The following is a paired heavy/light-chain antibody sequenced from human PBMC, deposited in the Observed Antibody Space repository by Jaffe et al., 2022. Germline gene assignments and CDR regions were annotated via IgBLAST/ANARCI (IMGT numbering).Heavy chain of an antibody. CDR2: IYPGDSDT. J-gene: IGHJ4*02. V-gene: IGHV5-51*03. CDR3: VRLFGAGSYPRRSFDY. D-gene: IGHD3-10*01. CDR1: GYSFTSYW. Sequence: EVQLVQSGAEVKKPGESVKISCKGSGYSFTSYWIGWVRQMPGKGLEWMGMIYPGDSDTRYSPSSRGQVTISADRSINTAYLQWRSLKASDTAMFFCVRLFGAGSYPRRSFDYWGQGTLVTVSS.
Light chain of an antibody. J-gene: IGLJ2*01. CDR1: SSNIGTGYD. Sequence: QSVLTQPPSVSGAPGQKVTISCTGSSSNIGTGYDVHWYQQFPGTAPKLLIYDNNNRPSGVPDRFSGSKSGTSASLAITGLQTEDEADYYCQSYDNSLSAVIFGGGTKLTVL. CDR3: QSYDNSLSAVI. CDR2: DNN. V-gene: IGLV1-40*01.